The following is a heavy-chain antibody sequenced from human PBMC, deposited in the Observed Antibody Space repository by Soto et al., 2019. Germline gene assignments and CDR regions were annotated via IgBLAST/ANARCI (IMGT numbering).Heavy chain of an antibody. CDR2: ISSSSGHI. J-gene: IGHJ4*02. Sequence: KPWGSLRISCAASGFTFSIYSMNWVRQAPGKGLEWVSSISSSSGHIYYADSLKGRFTISRDNAKNSLYLQMNSLRAEDTAVYYCTRHWLATREFDYWGQGTMVTVSS. CDR1: GFTFSIYS. CDR3: TRHWLATREFDY. V-gene: IGHV3-21*01. D-gene: IGHD1-26*01.